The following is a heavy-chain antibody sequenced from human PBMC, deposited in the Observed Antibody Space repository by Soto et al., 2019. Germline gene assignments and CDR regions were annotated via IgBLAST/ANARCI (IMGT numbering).Heavy chain of an antibody. Sequence: QVTLKESGPVLVKPTEPLTLTCTVSGFSLSNARMGVSWIRQPPGQALEWLAHIFSNDEKSYSTSLKSRLTISKDTSKSQVVLTMTNMDPVDTAAYFCARMVRGGNWFDPWGQGTLVTVSS. J-gene: IGHJ5*02. V-gene: IGHV2-26*01. CDR2: IFSNDEK. CDR1: GFSLSNARMG. CDR3: ARMVRGGNWFDP. D-gene: IGHD3-10*01.